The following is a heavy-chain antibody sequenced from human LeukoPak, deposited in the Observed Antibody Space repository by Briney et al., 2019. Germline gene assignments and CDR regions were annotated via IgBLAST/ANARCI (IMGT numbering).Heavy chain of an antibody. CDR1: GGSFSGYY. D-gene: IGHD5-24*01. CDR3: ARRVERWLQFRRLNWFDP. CDR2: INHSGST. J-gene: IGHJ5*02. V-gene: IGHV4-34*01. Sequence: SETLSLTCAVYGGSFSGYYWSWIRQPPGKGLEWIGEINHSGSTNYNPSLKTRVTISVDTSKNHFSLRLTSVTAADTAVYYCARRVERWLQFRRLNWFDPWGQGTLVTVSS.